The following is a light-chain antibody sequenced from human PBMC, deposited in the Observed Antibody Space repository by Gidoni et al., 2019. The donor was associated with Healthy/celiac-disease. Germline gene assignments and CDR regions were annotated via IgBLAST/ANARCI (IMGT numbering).Light chain of an antibody. Sequence: DIQMTQSPSSLSASVGDRVTITCRASQSISSYLNWYQQKPGKAPKLLIYAASSLQSGGPSRLSGSGSGTDVTLTISSLQPEDCATYYCQQRYSTPSITFGQGTRLEIK. CDR3: QQRYSTPSIT. CDR2: AAS. J-gene: IGKJ5*01. CDR1: QSISSY. V-gene: IGKV1-39*01.